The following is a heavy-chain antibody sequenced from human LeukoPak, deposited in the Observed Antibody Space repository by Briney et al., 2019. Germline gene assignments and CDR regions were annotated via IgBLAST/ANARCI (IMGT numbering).Heavy chain of an antibody. CDR1: GFTFSSYG. CDR3: ARDGGRAFLEWFRRRNWFDP. CDR2: ISGSGGST. V-gene: IGHV3-23*01. J-gene: IGHJ5*02. D-gene: IGHD3-3*02. Sequence: HPGGSLRLSCAASGFTFSSYGMSWVRQAPGKGLEWVSAISGSGGSTYYADSVKGRFTISRDNAKNSLYLQMNSLRAEDTAVYYCARDGGRAFLEWFRRRNWFDPWGQGTLVTVSS.